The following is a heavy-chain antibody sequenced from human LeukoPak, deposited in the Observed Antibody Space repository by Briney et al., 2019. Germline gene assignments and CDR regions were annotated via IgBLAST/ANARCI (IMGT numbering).Heavy chain of an antibody. CDR2: IHHGGTT. CDR3: ATDRRGNNHDHDN. Sequence: SETLSLTSGVSGYSISRGYYWGWIRQPPGKGLEWIGTIHHGGTTYYNPSLKSRVTIFVDTPKNEVSLKLSSVTAADTAVYYCATDRRGNNHDHDNWGQGTLVTVSS. V-gene: IGHV4-38-2*02. J-gene: IGHJ4*02. D-gene: IGHD1/OR15-1a*01. CDR1: GYSISRGYY.